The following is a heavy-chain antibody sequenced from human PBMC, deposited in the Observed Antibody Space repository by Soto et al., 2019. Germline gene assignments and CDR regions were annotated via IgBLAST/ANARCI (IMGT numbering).Heavy chain of an antibody. Sequence: GGSLRLSCAASGFTFSSYGMHWVRQAPGKGLEWVAVISYDGSNKYYADSVKGRFTISRDNSKNTLYLQMNSLRAEDTAVYYCAASGILTGFIDYWGQGTLVTVSS. CDR3: AASGILTGFIDY. CDR2: ISYDGSNK. D-gene: IGHD3-9*01. V-gene: IGHV3-30*03. CDR1: GFTFSSYG. J-gene: IGHJ4*02.